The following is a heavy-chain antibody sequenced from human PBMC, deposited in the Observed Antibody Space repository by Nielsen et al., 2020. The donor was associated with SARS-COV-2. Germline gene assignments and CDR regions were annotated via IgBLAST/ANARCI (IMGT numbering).Heavy chain of an antibody. CDR1: GGSFTDSY. D-gene: IGHD3-22*01. V-gene: IGHV4-34*01. CDR2: INHSGSA. J-gene: IGHJ3*02. CDR3: ARAPITMIVVVNAFDI. Sequence: SETLSLTCAVSGGSFTDSYWTWIRQPPGKGLEWIGDINHSGSANYNPSLQSRLTISVDTSKNQFSLKLSSVTAADTAVYYCARAPITMIVVVNAFDIWGQGTMVTVSS.